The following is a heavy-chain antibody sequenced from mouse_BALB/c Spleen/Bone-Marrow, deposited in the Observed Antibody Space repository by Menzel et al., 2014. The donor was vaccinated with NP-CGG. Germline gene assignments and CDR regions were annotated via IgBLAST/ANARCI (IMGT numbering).Heavy chain of an antibody. V-gene: IGHV4-1*02. CDR2: INPDSSTI. CDR3: ARLGYYGSYDY. Sequence: EVKLVESGGGLVQPGGSLKLSCAASGFAFSRYWMSWVRQAPGKGLEWIGEINPDSSTINYTPSLKDKFIISRDNAKNTLYLQMSKVRSEDTALYYCARLGYYGSYDYWGQGTLVTVSA. D-gene: IGHD1-1*01. J-gene: IGHJ3*01. CDR1: GFAFSRYW.